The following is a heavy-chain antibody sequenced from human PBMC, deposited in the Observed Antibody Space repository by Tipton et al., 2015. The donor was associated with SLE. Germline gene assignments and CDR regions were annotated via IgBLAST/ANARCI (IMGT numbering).Heavy chain of an antibody. Sequence: TLSLTCAVYGGSLSGHYWSWIRQAPGKGLEWIGEINHSGSTKYTPSLKSRVTISVDTSKNQFSLRLSYVTAADTAVYYCARGRSTWGYWGQGTLVTVSS. J-gene: IGHJ4*02. CDR3: ARGRSTWGY. CDR2: INHSGST. D-gene: IGHD1-26*01. CDR1: GGSLSGHY. V-gene: IGHV4-34*01.